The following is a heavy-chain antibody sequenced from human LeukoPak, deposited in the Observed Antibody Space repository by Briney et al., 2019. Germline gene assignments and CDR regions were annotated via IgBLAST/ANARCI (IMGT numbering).Heavy chain of an antibody. J-gene: IGHJ4*02. D-gene: IGHD6-19*01. CDR3: ARGSGWHDY. V-gene: IGHV4-34*01. Sequence: GSLRLSCAASGFTFSSYSMNWIRQPPGKGLEWIGEINHSGSTNYNPSLKSRVTISVDTSKNQFSLKLSSVTAADTAVYYCARGSGWHDYWGQGTLVTVSS. CDR2: INHSGST. CDR1: GFTFSSYS.